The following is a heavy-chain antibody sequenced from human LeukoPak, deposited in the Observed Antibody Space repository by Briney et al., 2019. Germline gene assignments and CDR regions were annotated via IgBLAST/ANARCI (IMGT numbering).Heavy chain of an antibody. V-gene: IGHV3-30*02. Sequence: GGSLRLSCAASGFTFSSSGMHWVRQAPGKRLEWVAFMSYDGSNRYYADSVKGRFTISRDNSKNTLYLQMNSLRAEDTAVYYCAKETRGSYSDYWGQGTLVTVSS. J-gene: IGHJ4*02. CDR3: AKETRGSYSDY. CDR1: GFTFSSSG. CDR2: MSYDGSNR. D-gene: IGHD5-12*01.